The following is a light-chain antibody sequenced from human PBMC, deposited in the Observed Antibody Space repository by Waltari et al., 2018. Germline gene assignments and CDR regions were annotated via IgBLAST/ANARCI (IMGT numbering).Light chain of an antibody. CDR2: DVS. J-gene: IGLJ3*02. V-gene: IGLV2-14*03. CDR3: SSYTSNSTSWV. CDR1: SSDVGGYNY. Sequence: QSALTQPASVSGSLGQSITLSCTGTSSDVGGYNYVSWYQQHPGKAPKLMIYDVSNRPSGIAYRFAGSNSGNTASLTISGLQAEDEADYYCSSYTSNSTSWVFGAGTKLTVL.